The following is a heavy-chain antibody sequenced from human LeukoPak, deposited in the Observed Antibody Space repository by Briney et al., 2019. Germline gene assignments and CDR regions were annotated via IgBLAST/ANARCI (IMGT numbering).Heavy chain of an antibody. J-gene: IGHJ4*02. CDR1: LWTLSDYH. CDR2: IVGGST. Sequence: GGCLRLSRPSCLWTLSDYHMRSVGPSGGKELEWVSAIVGGSTYYTESVKGRFTISRDNSKNTLYLQMNSLRAEDTAVYYCVRDEPNRGWYDWGQGTLVAVSS. V-gene: IGHV3-53*01. D-gene: IGHD6-19*01. CDR3: VRDEPNRGWYD.